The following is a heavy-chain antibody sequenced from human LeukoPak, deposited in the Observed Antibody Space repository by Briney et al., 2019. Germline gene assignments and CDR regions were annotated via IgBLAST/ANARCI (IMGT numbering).Heavy chain of an antibody. J-gene: IGHJ5*02. CDR1: GGSISSYY. CDR2: NDYSGSA. D-gene: IGHD4-17*01. V-gene: IGHV4-59*08. CDR3: ARVGDYGDYVNWFDP. Sequence: PSETLSLTCIVSGGSISSYYCSWIRQTPGKGLEWIGYNDYSGSARCHPSLRSRVTISLDTSNNKFSLKLSSVTAADTAIYYCARVGDYGDYVNWFDPWGPGTLVTVSS.